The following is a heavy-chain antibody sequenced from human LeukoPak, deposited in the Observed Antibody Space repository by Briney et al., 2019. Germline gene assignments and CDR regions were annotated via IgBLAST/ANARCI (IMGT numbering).Heavy chain of an antibody. CDR1: GYTFTGYY. J-gene: IGHJ4*02. D-gene: IGHD6-19*01. Sequence: ASVTVSCKTSGYTFTGYYLHWVRQAPGQGLEWMGWINPSSGGTNYAQRFQGRVTMTRDTAISTAYMELSRLRSDDTAVDYCARKAGDYWGQGTLVTVSS. CDR3: ARKAGDY. V-gene: IGHV1-2*02. CDR2: INPSSGGT.